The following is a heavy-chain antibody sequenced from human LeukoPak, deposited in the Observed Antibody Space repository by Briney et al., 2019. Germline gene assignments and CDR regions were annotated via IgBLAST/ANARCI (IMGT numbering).Heavy chain of an antibody. CDR1: GFTFSSYA. Sequence: PGGSLRLSCAASGFTFSSYAMSWVRQAPGKGLEWVSAISGSGGSTYYADSVKGRFTISRDNSKNTLYLQMNSLRAEDTAVYYCAKGPSGYYYDSSGYYAPDYWGQGTLVTVSS. CDR3: AKGPSGYYYDSSGYYAPDY. D-gene: IGHD3-22*01. J-gene: IGHJ4*02. V-gene: IGHV3-23*01. CDR2: ISGSGGST.